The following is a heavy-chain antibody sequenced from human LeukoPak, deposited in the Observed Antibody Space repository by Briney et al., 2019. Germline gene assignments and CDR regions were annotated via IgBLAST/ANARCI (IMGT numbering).Heavy chain of an antibody. V-gene: IGHV3-23*01. CDR1: GFTFSSYA. CDR2: ISGSGGST. Sequence: RGSLRLSCAASGFTFSSYAMSWVRQAPGKGLEWVSAISGSGGSTYYADSVKGRFTISRDNSKNTLYLQMNSLRAEDTAVYYCAKEGVLIVVDNDAFDIWGQGTMVTVSS. CDR3: AKEGVLIVVDNDAFDI. D-gene: IGHD3-22*01. J-gene: IGHJ3*02.